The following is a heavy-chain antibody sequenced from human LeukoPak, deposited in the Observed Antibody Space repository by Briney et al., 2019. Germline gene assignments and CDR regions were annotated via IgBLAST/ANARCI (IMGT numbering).Heavy chain of an antibody. V-gene: IGHV4-38-2*01. D-gene: IGHD4-17*01. CDR2: IYHSGST. CDR3: AKHHRYGDRLFDY. CDR1: GYSISSGYY. J-gene: IGHJ4*02. Sequence: PSETLSLTCAVSGYSISSGYYWGWIRQPPGKGLEWIGSIYHSGSTYYNPSLKSRVTISVDTSKNQFSLKLSSVTAADTAVYYCAKHHRYGDRLFDYWGQGTLVTVSS.